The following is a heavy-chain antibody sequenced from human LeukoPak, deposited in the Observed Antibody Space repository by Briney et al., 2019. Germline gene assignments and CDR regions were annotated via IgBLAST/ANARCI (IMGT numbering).Heavy chain of an antibody. J-gene: IGHJ4*02. CDR2: ISDSGRTT. D-gene: IGHD6-19*01. CDR3: AKGLGFLPQFDY. Sequence: GGSLRLSCAASGFTFSSYWMSWVRQAPGMGLEWVSSISDSGRTTYYADSVKGRFTISRDNSKNTVYLQMNSLRAEDTALYYCAKGLGFLPQFDYWGQGTLVAVSS. CDR1: GFTFSSYW. V-gene: IGHV3-23*01.